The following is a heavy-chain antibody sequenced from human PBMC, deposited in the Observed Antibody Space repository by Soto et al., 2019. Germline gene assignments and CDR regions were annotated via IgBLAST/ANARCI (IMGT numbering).Heavy chain of an antibody. V-gene: IGHV5-10-1*01. CDR3: ARLSRIAAAGTYYYGMDV. J-gene: IGHJ6*02. CDR1: GHSFTSYW. Sequence: PGESLKISCKGSGHSFTSYWISWVRQMPGKGLEWMGRIDPSDSYTNYSPSFQGHVTISADKSISTAYLQWSSLKASDTAMYYCARLSRIAAAGTYYYGMDVWGQGTTVTVSS. CDR2: IDPSDSYT. D-gene: IGHD6-13*01.